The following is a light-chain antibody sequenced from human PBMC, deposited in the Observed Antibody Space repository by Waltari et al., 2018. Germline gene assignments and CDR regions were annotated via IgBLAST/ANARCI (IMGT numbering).Light chain of an antibody. J-gene: IGLJ3*02. CDR1: SSDVGCYNC. Sequence: QSALTQPASVSGSPGPSITISSPGTSSDVGCYNCVFWYQQHPGKGPKLLIFDVSNRPSGVSNRFSGSKSGNTASLTISGLQAEDESDYYCCSFTSRSTWVFGGGTKLTVL. CDR3: CSFTSRSTWV. CDR2: DVS. V-gene: IGLV2-14*01.